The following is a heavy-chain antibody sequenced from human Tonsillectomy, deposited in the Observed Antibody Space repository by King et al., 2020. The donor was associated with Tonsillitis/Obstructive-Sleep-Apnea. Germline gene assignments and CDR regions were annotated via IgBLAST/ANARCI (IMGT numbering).Heavy chain of an antibody. CDR3: ASPYCSGGSCYSGAFDI. CDR1: GGTFSSYA. V-gene: IGHV1-69*12. CDR2: IIPIFGTA. Sequence: QLVQSGAEVKKPGSSVKVSCKASGGTFSSYAISWVRQAPGQGLEWMGGIIPIFGTANYAQKFQGRVTITADESTSTAYMELGSLRSEDTAVYYCASPYCSGGSCYSGAFDIWGQGTMVTVSS. D-gene: IGHD2-15*01. J-gene: IGHJ3*02.